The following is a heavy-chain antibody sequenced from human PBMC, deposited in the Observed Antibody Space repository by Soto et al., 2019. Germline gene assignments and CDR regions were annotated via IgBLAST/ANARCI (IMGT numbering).Heavy chain of an antibody. D-gene: IGHD4-17*01. CDR3: ARDQTTGDWFDA. J-gene: IGHJ5*02. V-gene: IGHV3-74*03. Sequence: GGSRRLSCGASGFDFSNYWMHWVRQAPGKGLVWVSRINGDGSDIKYADSVKGRFTISRDNAKNTVYLQMNSLRADDTAVYYCARDQTTGDWFDAWGQGA. CDR1: GFDFSNYW. CDR2: INGDGSDI.